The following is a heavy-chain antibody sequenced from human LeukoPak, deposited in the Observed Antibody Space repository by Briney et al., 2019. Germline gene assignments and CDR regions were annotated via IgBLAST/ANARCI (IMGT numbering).Heavy chain of an antibody. CDR1: GGSISSGSYY. Sequence: SETLSLTCTVSGGSISSGSYYWSWIRQPAGKGLEWIGRIYTSGSTNYNPSLKSRVTISVDTSKNQFSLKLSSVTAADTGVYYCARAPIAAVIHRDYYYYYMDVWGKGTTVTISS. D-gene: IGHD6-13*01. CDR3: ARAPIAAVIHRDYYYYYMDV. V-gene: IGHV4-61*02. CDR2: IYTSGST. J-gene: IGHJ6*03.